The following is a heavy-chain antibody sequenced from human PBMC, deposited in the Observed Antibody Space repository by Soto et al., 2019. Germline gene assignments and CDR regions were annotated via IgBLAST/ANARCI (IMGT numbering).Heavy chain of an antibody. V-gene: IGHV4-30-4*01. CDR1: GGSINRGGYY. J-gene: IGHJ6*02. D-gene: IGHD3-10*01. Sequence: SETLSFTCTVSGGSINRGGYYWPWVRQPPGKGLEWIGNIFHSGSTYYTPSLQSRVTISLDTSKNHFSLKLSSVTPADTAVYYCARDRYYGSGTYYNFYSGMDVWGQGTTVTAP. CDR2: IFHSGST. CDR3: ARDRYYGSGTYYNFYSGMDV.